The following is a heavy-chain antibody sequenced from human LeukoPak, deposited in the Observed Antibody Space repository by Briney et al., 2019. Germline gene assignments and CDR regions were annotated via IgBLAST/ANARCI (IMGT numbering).Heavy chain of an antibody. Sequence: PSETLSLTCTVSGGSISSYYWSWIRQPPGKGLEWIGYIYYSGSTNYNPSLKSRDTISVDTSKNQFSLKLSSVTAADTAVYYCARFPPLTTVVTPPTNWFDPWGQGTLVTVSS. CDR1: GGSISSYY. J-gene: IGHJ5*02. V-gene: IGHV4-59*01. D-gene: IGHD4-23*01. CDR2: IYYSGST. CDR3: ARFPPLTTVVTPPTNWFDP.